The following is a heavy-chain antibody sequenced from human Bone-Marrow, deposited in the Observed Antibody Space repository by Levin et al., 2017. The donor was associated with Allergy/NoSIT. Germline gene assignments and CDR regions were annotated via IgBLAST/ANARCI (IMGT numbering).Heavy chain of an antibody. D-gene: IGHD1-26*01. V-gene: IGHV1-69*13. CDR1: GGTFSSYA. J-gene: IGHJ6*02. CDR3: ARVGSSYYYYGMDG. CDR2: IIPIFGTA. Sequence: GASVKVSCKASGGTFSSYAISWVRQAPGQGLEWMGGIIPIFGTANYAQKFQGRVTITADESTSTAYMELSSLRSEDTAVYYCARVGSSYYYYGMDGWGQGTTVTVSS.